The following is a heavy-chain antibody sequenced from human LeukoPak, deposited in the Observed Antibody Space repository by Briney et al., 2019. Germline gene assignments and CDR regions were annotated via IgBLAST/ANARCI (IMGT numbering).Heavy chain of an antibody. Sequence: PSETLSLTCTVSGGSISSYYWSWIRQPPGKGLEWIGYIYYSGSTNYNPSLKSRVTISVDTSKNQFSLKLSSVTAADTAVYYCASLIHWGQGTLVTVSS. CDR1: GGSISSYY. V-gene: IGHV4-59*08. CDR3: ASLIH. J-gene: IGHJ4*02. D-gene: IGHD3-16*01. CDR2: IYYSGST.